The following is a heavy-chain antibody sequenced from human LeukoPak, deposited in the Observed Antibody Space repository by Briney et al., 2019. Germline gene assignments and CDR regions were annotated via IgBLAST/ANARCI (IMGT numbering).Heavy chain of an antibody. Sequence: GGSLRLSCAASGFTFSSYAMSWVRQAPGKGLEWVSAISGSGGSTYYADSVEGRFTISRDNSKNTLYLQMNSLRAEDTAVYYCAKDYSGLLLDYYGMDVWGQGTTVTVSS. CDR3: AKDYSGLLLDYYGMDV. D-gene: IGHD2-21*02. CDR2: ISGSGGST. V-gene: IGHV3-23*01. J-gene: IGHJ6*02. CDR1: GFTFSSYA.